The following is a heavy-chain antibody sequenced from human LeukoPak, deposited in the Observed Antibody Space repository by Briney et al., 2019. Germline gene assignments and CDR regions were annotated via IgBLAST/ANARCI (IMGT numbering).Heavy chain of an antibody. CDR3: ARKGGATTYGYYYYYYMDV. CDR1: GFTFSSYW. D-gene: IGHD1-26*01. CDR2: IKQDGSEK. Sequence: GGSLRLSCAASGFTFSSYWMSWVRQAPGKGLEWVANIKQDGSEKYYVDSVKGRFTISRDNAKNSLYLQINSLRAEDTAVYYCARKGGATTYGYYYYYYMDVWGKGTTVTISS. J-gene: IGHJ6*03. V-gene: IGHV3-7*01.